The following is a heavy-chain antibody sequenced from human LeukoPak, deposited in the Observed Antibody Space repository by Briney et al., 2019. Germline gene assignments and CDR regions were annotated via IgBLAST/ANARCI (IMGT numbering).Heavy chain of an antibody. J-gene: IGHJ2*01. V-gene: IGHV3-30*03. CDR2: ISYDGSNK. CDR1: GFTFSSYG. Sequence: GGSLRLSCAASGFTFSSYGMHWVRQAPGKGLEWVAVISYDGSNKSYADSVKGRFTIFRDNSKNTLYLQMNSLRAEDTAVYYCATSRDFDLWGRGTLVTVSS. CDR3: ATSRDFDL.